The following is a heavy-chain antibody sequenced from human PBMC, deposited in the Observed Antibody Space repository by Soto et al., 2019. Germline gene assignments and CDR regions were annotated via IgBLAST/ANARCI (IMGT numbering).Heavy chain of an antibody. CDR2: ISAYNGNT. D-gene: IGHD2-21*02. J-gene: IGHJ4*02. CDR3: ARSIVVVTVLDY. V-gene: IGHV1-18*01. Sequence: GASVKVSCKASGYTFTSYVISWVRQAPGQGLEWMGWISAYNGNTNFAQKLQGRVTVTTDTSTSTAYMELRSLRSEDTAVYYCARSIVVVTVLDYWGQGTLVTVSS. CDR1: GYTFTSYV.